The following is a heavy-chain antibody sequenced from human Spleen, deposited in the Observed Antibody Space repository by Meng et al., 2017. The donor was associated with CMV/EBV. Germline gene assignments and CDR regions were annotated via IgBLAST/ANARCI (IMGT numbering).Heavy chain of an antibody. CDR2: IKQDGSEK. D-gene: IGHD3-3*01. V-gene: IGHV3-7*01. J-gene: IGHJ4*02. Sequence: GESLKISCAASGFTFSSYWMSWVRQAPGKGLEWVANIKQDGSEKYYVDSVKGRFTISRDNAKNSLYLQMNSLRAEDTAVYYCARSVYDFWSGYYFDYWGQGTLVIVSS. CDR1: GFTFSSYW. CDR3: ARSVYDFWSGYYFDY.